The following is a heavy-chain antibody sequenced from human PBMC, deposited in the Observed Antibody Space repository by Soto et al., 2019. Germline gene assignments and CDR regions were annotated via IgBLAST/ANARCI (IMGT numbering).Heavy chain of an antibody. CDR3: ARELSYYDSSGYYFDY. V-gene: IGHV3-30-3*01. Sequence: QVQLVESGGGVVQPGRSLRLSCAASGFTFSSYAMHWVRQAPGKGLEWVAVISYDGSNKYYADSVKGRFTISRDNSKNXLYLQMNSLRAEDTAVYYCARELSYYDSSGYYFDYWGQGTLVTVSS. CDR2: ISYDGSNK. D-gene: IGHD3-22*01. J-gene: IGHJ4*02. CDR1: GFTFSSYA.